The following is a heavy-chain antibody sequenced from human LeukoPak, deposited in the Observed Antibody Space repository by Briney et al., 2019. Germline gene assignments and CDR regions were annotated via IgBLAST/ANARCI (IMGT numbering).Heavy chain of an antibody. J-gene: IGHJ4*02. CDR1: GYTFTGYY. D-gene: IGHD6-13*01. CDR2: INPNSGGT. Sequence: ASVKVSCKASGYTFTGYYMHWVRQAPGQGLEWMGWINPNSGGTNYAQKFQGRVTMTRDTSISTAYMELRSLRSDDTAVYYCARDRGSSSWSDYWGQGTLVTVSS. V-gene: IGHV1-2*02. CDR3: ARDRGSSSWSDY.